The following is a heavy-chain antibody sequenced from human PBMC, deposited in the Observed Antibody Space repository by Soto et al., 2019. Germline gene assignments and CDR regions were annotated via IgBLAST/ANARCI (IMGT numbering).Heavy chain of an antibody. CDR3: ARDFGSGSYPDAFDS. V-gene: IGHV3-7*05. CDR1: GFTFSSYW. CDR2: IKQDGSEK. J-gene: IGHJ3*02. D-gene: IGHD1-26*01. Sequence: GGSLRLSCAASGFTFSSYWMSWVRQAPGKGLEWVANIKQDGSEKYYVDSVKGRFTISRDNAKNSLYLQMNSLRAEDTAVYYCARDFGSGSYPDAFDSWGQGTMVTVSS.